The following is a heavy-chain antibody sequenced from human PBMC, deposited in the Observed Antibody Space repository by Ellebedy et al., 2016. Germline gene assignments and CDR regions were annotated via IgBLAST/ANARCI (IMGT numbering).Heavy chain of an antibody. V-gene: IGHV3-21*01. Sequence: GGSLRLSCVASGFTFSNYNMNWVRQPPGKGLEWVSSIRSTGSDQYYAESARGRFTISRDNAQNSLFLQMNSLRAEDTAVYYCARTTLGYDPVEDYFDYWGQGTLVTVSS. CDR1: GFTFSNYN. J-gene: IGHJ4*02. CDR3: ARTTLGYDPVEDYFDY. CDR2: IRSTGSDQ. D-gene: IGHD5-12*01.